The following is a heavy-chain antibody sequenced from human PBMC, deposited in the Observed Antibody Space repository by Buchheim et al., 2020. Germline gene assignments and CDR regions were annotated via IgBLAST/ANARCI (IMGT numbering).Heavy chain of an antibody. CDR2: ISYDGSNK. CDR1: GFTFSSYG. V-gene: IGHV3-30*18. Sequence: QVQLVESGGGVVQPGRSLRLSCAASGFTFSSYGMHWVRQAPGKGLEWVAVISYDGSNKYYADSVKGRFTISRDNSKHTRYPQMNSLRAEDTAVYYCAKDRSWFGELFDYWGQGTL. CDR3: AKDRSWFGELFDY. D-gene: IGHD3-10*01. J-gene: IGHJ4*02.